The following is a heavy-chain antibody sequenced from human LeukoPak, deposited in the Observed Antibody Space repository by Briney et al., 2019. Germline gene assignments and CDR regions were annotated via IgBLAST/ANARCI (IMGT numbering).Heavy chain of an antibody. CDR3: VRSSASSGPNCFDP. D-gene: IGHD3-10*01. CDR1: GFTFSSYA. CDR2: ISSDGDST. Sequence: GGSLRLSCTASGFTFSSYAMHWVRQAPGKGLEYVSAISSDGDSTYNADSVKGRFTISRDNSKNTLYLQMSSLRTEDTAVYYCVRSSASSGPNCFDPWGQGALVTVSS. V-gene: IGHV3-64D*09. J-gene: IGHJ5*02.